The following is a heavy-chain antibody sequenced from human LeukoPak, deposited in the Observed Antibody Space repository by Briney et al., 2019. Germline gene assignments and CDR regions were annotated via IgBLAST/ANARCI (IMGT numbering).Heavy chain of an antibody. D-gene: IGHD3-22*01. CDR1: GGSISSTSYY. CDR3: ARFTYDSSGSNYYFDY. Sequence: SETLSLTCTVSGGSISSTSYYWGWIRQPPRKGLEWIGYIYYSGTTNYNPSLNSRVTMSVDTSKNQFSLKLSSVTAADTAVYYCARFTYDSSGSNYYFDYWGQGTLVTVSS. V-gene: IGHV4-61*05. J-gene: IGHJ4*02. CDR2: IYYSGTT.